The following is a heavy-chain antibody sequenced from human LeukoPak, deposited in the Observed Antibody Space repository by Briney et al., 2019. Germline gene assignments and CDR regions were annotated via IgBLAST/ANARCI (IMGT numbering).Heavy chain of an antibody. Sequence: SGTLSLTCAVSGGSISSSNWWTWVRKPPGKALKWIGELYHSGSTNNNPSLKSQVTISVDKSKNHFSLKLSSVTAADTAVYYCARGPRITMIGAFFDYWGQGTLVTVSS. J-gene: IGHJ4*02. D-gene: IGHD3-22*01. CDR2: LYHSGST. CDR3: ARGPRITMIGAFFDY. CDR1: GGSISSSNW. V-gene: IGHV4-4*02.